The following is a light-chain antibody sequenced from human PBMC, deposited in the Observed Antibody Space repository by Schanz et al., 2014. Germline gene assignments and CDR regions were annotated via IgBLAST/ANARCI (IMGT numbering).Light chain of an antibody. CDR1: ISDVGGYNL. J-gene: IGLJ3*02. CDR2: DVS. V-gene: IGLV2-14*03. Sequence: QSALTQPASVSGSPGQSITISCTGTISDVGGYNLVSWYLQHPGQAPRLVIYDVSSRPSGVSDRFSGSKSGNTASLSISGVEVEDEADYYCSSYTRSSTQVFGGGTKLTVL. CDR3: SSYTRSSTQV.